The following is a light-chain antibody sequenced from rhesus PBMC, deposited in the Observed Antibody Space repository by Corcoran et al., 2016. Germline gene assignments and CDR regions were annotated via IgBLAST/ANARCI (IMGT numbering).Light chain of an antibody. J-gene: IGKJ2*01. CDR2: GAS. CDR3: KQSSNLYS. CDR1: QRVGSY. V-gene: IGKV3-24*04. Sequence: ETVVTQSPATLSLSPGERATLSCRASQRVGSYLAWYQKKPGQAPRLLSYGASSRATGIPDRLSGRGSGTDFTLTIGSLEPEDVRVYYCKQSSNLYSFGQGTKVEIK.